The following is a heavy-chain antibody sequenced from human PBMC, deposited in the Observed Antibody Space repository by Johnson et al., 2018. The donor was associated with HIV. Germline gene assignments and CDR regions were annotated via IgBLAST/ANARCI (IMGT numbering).Heavy chain of an antibody. CDR3: STLNGHSFDI. Sequence: QMLLVESGGGVVQPRRSLRLSCAASGFTFSSYAMHWVSQAPGKGLEWVAVISYDGSNKYYADSVKGRFTISRANSKNTLYLQMNSLRAEDTAVYYCSTLNGHSFDIWGQGTMVTVSS. V-gene: IGHV3-30*04. CDR1: GFTFSSYA. CDR2: ISYDGSNK. J-gene: IGHJ3*02.